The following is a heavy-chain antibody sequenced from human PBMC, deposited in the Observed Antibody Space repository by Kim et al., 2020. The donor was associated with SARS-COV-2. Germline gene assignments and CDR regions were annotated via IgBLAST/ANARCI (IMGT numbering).Heavy chain of an antibody. V-gene: IGHV1-3*01. Sequence: ASVKVSCKASGYTFTSYAMHWVRQAPGQRLEWMGWINAGNGNTKYSQKFQGRVTITRDTSASTAYMELSSLRSEDTAVYYCASERVDYGDYSWRGGPPSVHYYGMDVWGQGTTVTVSS. CDR3: ASERVDYGDYSWRGGPPSVHYYGMDV. J-gene: IGHJ6*02. D-gene: IGHD4-17*01. CDR1: GYTFTSYA. CDR2: INAGNGNT.